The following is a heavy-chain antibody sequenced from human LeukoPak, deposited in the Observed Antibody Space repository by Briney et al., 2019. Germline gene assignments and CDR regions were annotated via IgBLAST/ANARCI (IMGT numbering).Heavy chain of an antibody. D-gene: IGHD3-22*01. V-gene: IGHV4-34*01. CDR1: GGSFSGYY. CDR2: INHSGST. J-gene: IGHJ4*02. Sequence: PSETLSLTCTVYGGSFSGYYWSWIRQPPGKGLEWIGEINHSGSTNYNPSLKSRVTISVDTSKNQFSLTLSPVTAADTAVYYCARGTYYYDSSGYYKYYFDYWGQGTLVTVSS. CDR3: ARGTYYYDSSGYYKYYFDY.